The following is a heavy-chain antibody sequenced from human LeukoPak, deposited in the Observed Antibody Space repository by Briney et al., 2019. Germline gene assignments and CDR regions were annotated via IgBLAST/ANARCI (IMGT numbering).Heavy chain of an antibody. CDR1: GGSISSYY. J-gene: IGHJ4*02. D-gene: IGHD3-22*01. CDR3: ARVTGYMIEDYFDY. Sequence: SETLSLTCTVSGGSISSYYWSWIRQPPGKGLEWIGYIYYSGSTNYNPSLKSRVTISVDTSKNQFSLRLSSVTAADTAVYYCARVTGYMIEDYFDYWGQGSLVTVSS. V-gene: IGHV4-59*01. CDR2: IYYSGST.